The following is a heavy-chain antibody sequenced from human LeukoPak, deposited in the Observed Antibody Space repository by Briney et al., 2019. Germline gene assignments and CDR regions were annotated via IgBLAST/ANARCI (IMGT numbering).Heavy chain of an antibody. V-gene: IGHV1-2*02. CDR1: GYTFTGYY. D-gene: IGHD2-2*01. CDR3: ARSGPQLPDHDAFDI. Sequence: ASVKVSCKASGYTFTGYYMHWVRQAPGQGLEWMGWINPNSGGTNYAQKFQGRLTMTRDTSISTAYMELSRLRSDDTAVYYCARSGPQLPDHDAFDIWGQGTMVTVSS. J-gene: IGHJ3*02. CDR2: INPNSGGT.